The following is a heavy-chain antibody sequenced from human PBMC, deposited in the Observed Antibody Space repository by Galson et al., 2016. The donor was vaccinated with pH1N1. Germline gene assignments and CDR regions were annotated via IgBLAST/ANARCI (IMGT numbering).Heavy chain of an antibody. V-gene: IGHV3-43*01. CDR2: ITWDGTT. J-gene: IGHJ4*02. CDR1: GFTFDDYT. D-gene: IGHD6-19*01. CDR3: GKGLGPKWWLVDY. Sequence: SLRLSCAASGFTFDDYTMHWVRQAPGKGLEWVSLITWDGTTLYADSMRGRFTISRDNSKNSLYLQMNSLGTEDTALYYCGKGLGPKWWLVDYWGQGTLVTVSS.